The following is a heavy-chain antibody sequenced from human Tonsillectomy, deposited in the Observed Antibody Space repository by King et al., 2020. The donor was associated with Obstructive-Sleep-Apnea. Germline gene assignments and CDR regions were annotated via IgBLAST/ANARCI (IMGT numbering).Heavy chain of an antibody. CDR2: ISGSGGST. Sequence: VQLVESGGGLVQPGGSLRLSCAASGFIFSSYAMSWVRQAPGKGLEWVSAISGSGGSTYYVDSVKGRFTISRDNSKNTLYLQMKSLRAEDTAVDYCAKKQQLTKGSGVDYWGQGTLVTVSS. CDR3: AKKQQLTKGSGVDY. J-gene: IGHJ4*02. CDR1: GFIFSSYA. V-gene: IGHV3-23*04. D-gene: IGHD6-13*01.